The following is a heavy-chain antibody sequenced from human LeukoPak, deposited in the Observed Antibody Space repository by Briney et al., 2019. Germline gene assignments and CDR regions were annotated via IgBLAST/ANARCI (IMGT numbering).Heavy chain of an antibody. Sequence: PGGSLRLSCAASGFTFSSFGMHWVRQAPGKGLEWVAYIRYDGSNKKYADSLEGRFTISRDNSKNALYLQIDSLRPEDTAVYYCAKKSGAAFYNWFDPWGQGTLVTVSS. CDR2: IRYDGSNK. CDR3: AKKSGAAFYNWFDP. V-gene: IGHV3-30*02. D-gene: IGHD1-26*01. CDR1: GFTFSSFG. J-gene: IGHJ5*02.